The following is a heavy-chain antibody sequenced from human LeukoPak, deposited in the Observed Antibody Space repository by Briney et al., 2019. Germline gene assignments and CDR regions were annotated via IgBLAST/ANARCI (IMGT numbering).Heavy chain of an antibody. D-gene: IGHD3-3*01. CDR1: GFTFSDYY. J-gene: IGHJ4*02. Sequence: GGSLRLSCAASGFTFSDYYMSWIRQAPGKGLEWVSYISSGSTIYYADSVKGRFTISRDNAKNSLYLQMNSLRAEDTAVYYCARDTLRFLEWLPQFDYWGQGTLVTVSS. CDR2: ISSGSTI. V-gene: IGHV3-11*04. CDR3: ARDTLRFLEWLPQFDY.